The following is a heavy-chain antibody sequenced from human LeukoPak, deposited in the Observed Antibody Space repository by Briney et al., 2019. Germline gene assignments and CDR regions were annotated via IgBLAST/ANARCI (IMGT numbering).Heavy chain of an antibody. V-gene: IGHV4-34*01. D-gene: IGHD5-24*01. J-gene: IGHJ4*02. CDR1: GGSFSGYY. CDR2: INHSGST. Sequence: PSETLSLTCAVYGGSFSGYYWSWIRQPPGKGLEWIGEINHSGSTNYNPSLKSRVTISVDTSKNQFSLKLSSVTAADTAVYYCARGFGPEMAKIGDYGGQGTRVTVSS. CDR3: ARGFGPEMAKIGDY.